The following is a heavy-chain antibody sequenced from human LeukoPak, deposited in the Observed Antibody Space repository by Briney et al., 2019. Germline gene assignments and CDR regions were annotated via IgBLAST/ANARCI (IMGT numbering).Heavy chain of an antibody. D-gene: IGHD6-13*01. Sequence: RGRSLRLSCAASGFTFSSYAMHWVRQAPGKGLGWGAVISYDGSNKYYADSVKGRFPIPRDNSKNTLYLQMNSLRAEDTAVYYCARPFIAAAGPFDYWGQGTLVTVSS. CDR2: ISYDGSNK. V-gene: IGHV3-30*04. CDR1: GFTFSSYA. J-gene: IGHJ4*01. CDR3: ARPFIAAAGPFDY.